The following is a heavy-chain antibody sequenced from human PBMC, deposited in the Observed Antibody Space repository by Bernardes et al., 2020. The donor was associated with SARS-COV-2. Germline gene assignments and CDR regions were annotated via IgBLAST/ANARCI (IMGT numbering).Heavy chain of an antibody. CDR1: GFTFSSYV. CDR2: IWYDGSNK. D-gene: IGHD3-3*01. J-gene: IGHJ6*02. CDR3: ARWPRSITIFGVVSEYGMDV. Sequence: LRLSCAASGFTFSSYVMHWVRQAPGKGLEWVAVIWYDGSNKYYADSVKGRFTISRDNSKNTLYLQMNSLRAEDTAVYYCARWPRSITIFGVVSEYGMDVWGQGTTVTVSS. V-gene: IGHV3-33*01.